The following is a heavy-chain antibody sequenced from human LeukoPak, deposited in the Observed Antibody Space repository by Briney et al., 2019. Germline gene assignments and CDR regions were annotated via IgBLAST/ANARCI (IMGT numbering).Heavy chain of an antibody. CDR1: GFTFSNYW. V-gene: IGHV3-7*01. CDR3: ASQGVYSGSDLDYFDY. CDR2: IKEDGSEK. Sequence: GRSLRLSCAASGFTFSNYWMSWVRQAPGKGLEWVANIKEDGSEKYYVDSVKGRFTISRDNAKNSVYLQMKSLRVEDTAVYYCASQGVYSGSDLDYFDYWGQGALVTVSS. D-gene: IGHD5-12*01. J-gene: IGHJ4*02.